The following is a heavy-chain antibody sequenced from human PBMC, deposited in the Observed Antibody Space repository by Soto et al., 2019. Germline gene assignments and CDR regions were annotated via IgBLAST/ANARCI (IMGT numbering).Heavy chain of an antibody. CDR1: GFSFSSYA. Sequence: GGSLRLSCVASGFSFSSYAMSWVRQAPGKGLEWVSVISGSDGSTYYADSVKGRFTISRDNSKNTLYLQMNSLRAEDTAVYYCAKDRERDAWYEDFWGQGTLVTVSS. CDR3: AKDRERDAWYEDF. D-gene: IGHD6-13*01. CDR2: ISGSDGST. J-gene: IGHJ4*02. V-gene: IGHV3-23*01.